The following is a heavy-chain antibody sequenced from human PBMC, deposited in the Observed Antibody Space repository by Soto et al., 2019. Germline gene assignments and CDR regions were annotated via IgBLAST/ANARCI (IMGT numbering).Heavy chain of an antibody. CDR1: GYTFTSYG. CDR2: INAYNGNT. CDR3: ARDFGDGLIDY. D-gene: IGHD3-3*01. Sequence: QVQLVQSGAEVKKPGASVKVSCKASGYTFTSYGISWVRQAPGQGLEWMGWINAYNGNTNYAQKLQGRVTITTDTSTGTGYMELRRLRSDDTAVYYCARDFGDGLIDYWGQGTLVTVSS. V-gene: IGHV1-18*01. J-gene: IGHJ4*02.